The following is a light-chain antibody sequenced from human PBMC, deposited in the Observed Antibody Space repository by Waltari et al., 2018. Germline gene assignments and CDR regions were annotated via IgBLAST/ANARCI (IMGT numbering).Light chain of an antibody. J-gene: IGKJ2*01. V-gene: IGKV3-20*01. CDR1: QSVSSSS. CDR2: VAS. CDR3: QQYGSSPPYT. Sequence: EIVFTQSPGTLSLSPGERATLPCRASQSVSSSSLAWYQQKPGQAPRLLIYVASSRATGIPDRFSGRVAWTEFTLTISRLEPEDFAVYYCQQYGSSPPYTFGQGTKLEIK.